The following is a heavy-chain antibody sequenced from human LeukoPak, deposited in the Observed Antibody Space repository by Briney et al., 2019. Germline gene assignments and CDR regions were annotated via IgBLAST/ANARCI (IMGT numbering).Heavy chain of an antibody. V-gene: IGHV3-21*01. CDR2: ISGSNSYI. J-gene: IGHJ4*02. D-gene: IGHD1-1*01. CDR1: GGSISSGGYY. Sequence: ETLSLTCTVSGGSISSGGYYWSWIRQAPGKGLEWVSSISGSNSYIFYADSVKGRFTVSRDNAKDPLYLQMNSLRAEDTAVYYCARALTTLAYEGYWGQGTLVTVSS. CDR3: ARALTTLAYEGY.